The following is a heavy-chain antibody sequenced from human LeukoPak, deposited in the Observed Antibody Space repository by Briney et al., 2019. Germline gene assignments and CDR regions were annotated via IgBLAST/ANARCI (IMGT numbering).Heavy chain of an antibody. CDR3: ARALLERRMYYYYGMDV. CDR1: GGSISSFY. Sequence: PSETLSLTCTVSGGSISSFYWSWIRQPPGKGLEWIGYIYYSGSTYYNPSLKSRVTISVDTSKNQFSLKLSSVTAADTAVYYCARALLERRMYYYYGMDVWGQGTTVTVSS. J-gene: IGHJ6*02. V-gene: IGHV4-59*08. D-gene: IGHD1-1*01. CDR2: IYYSGST.